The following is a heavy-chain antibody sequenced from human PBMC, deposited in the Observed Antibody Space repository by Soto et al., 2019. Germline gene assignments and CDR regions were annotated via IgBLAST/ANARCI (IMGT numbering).Heavy chain of an antibody. CDR3: ARGYCSGGSCYSRGTWFDP. CDR1: GYTFTSYG. J-gene: IGHJ5*02. CDR2: ISAYNGNT. D-gene: IGHD2-15*01. Sequence: GASVKVSCKASGYTFTSYGISWVRQAPGQGLEWMGWISAYNGNTNYAQKLPGRVTMTTDTSTSTAYMELRSLRSDDTAVYYCARGYCSGGSCYSRGTWFDPWGQGTLVTVSS. V-gene: IGHV1-18*01.